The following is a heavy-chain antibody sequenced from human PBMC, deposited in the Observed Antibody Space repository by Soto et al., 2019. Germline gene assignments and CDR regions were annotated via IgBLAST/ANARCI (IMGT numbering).Heavy chain of an antibody. CDR3: AKGRGYYLLDFDD. D-gene: IGHD3-22*01. CDR2: ISGSGGST. CDR1: GFPFSSYA. J-gene: IGHJ4*02. Sequence: PGESLSLSCSASGFPFSSYAMNWVSPVPGKGLEWVSGISGSGGSTYYADSVKGRFTISRDNSKNTLYLQMNSLRAEDTAVYYCAKGRGYYLLDFDDWGQGTLVTFSS. V-gene: IGHV3-23*01.